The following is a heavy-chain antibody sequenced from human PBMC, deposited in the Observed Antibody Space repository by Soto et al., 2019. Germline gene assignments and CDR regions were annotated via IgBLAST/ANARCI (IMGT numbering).Heavy chain of an antibody. CDR1: GFTFSSYG. CDR2: ISGSGGST. Sequence: GGSLRVSCAAAGFTFSSYGRSWVRTATGKGLEWVSAISGSGGSTYYADSVKGRFTISRDNSKNTLYLQMNSLRAEDTAVYYCAGSQLLPDDAFDIWGQGTMVTVSS. J-gene: IGHJ3*02. CDR3: AGSQLLPDDAFDI. D-gene: IGHD2-2*01. V-gene: IGHV3-23*01.